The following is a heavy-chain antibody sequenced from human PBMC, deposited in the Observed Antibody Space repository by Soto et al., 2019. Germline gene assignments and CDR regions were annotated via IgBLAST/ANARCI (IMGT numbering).Heavy chain of an antibody. CDR1: GFTFSSYA. V-gene: IGHV3-30-3*01. D-gene: IGHD6-19*01. CDR2: ISYDGSNK. CDR3: ARDHPIIAVAGRYYYYGMDV. Sequence: GGSLRLSCAASGFTFSSYAMHWVRQAPGKGLEWVAVISYDGSNKYYADSVKGRFTISRDNSKNTLYLQMNSLRAEDTAVYYCARDHPIIAVAGRYYYYGMDVWGQGTTVTVSS. J-gene: IGHJ6*02.